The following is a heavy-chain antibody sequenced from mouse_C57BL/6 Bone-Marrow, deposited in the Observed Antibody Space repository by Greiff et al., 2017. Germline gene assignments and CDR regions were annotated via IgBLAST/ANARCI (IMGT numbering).Heavy chain of an antibody. Sequence: EVMLVESGGDLVKPGGSLKLSCAASGFTFSSYGMSWVRQTPDKRLEWVATISSAGSYTYYPASVKGRFTFSIDNATNTLYLQMSSLKSEDTAMYYCARHSLYYDCDVPLFAYWGQGTLVTVSA. J-gene: IGHJ3*01. CDR1: GFTFSSYG. CDR2: ISSAGSYT. D-gene: IGHD2-4*01. V-gene: IGHV5-6*02. CDR3: ARHSLYYDCDVPLFAY.